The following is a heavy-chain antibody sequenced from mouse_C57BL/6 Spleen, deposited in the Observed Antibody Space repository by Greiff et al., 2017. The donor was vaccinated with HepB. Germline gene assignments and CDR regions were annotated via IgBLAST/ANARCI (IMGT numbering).Heavy chain of an antibody. CDR1: GYTFTDYE. V-gene: IGHV1-15*01. J-gene: IGHJ3*01. CDR2: IDPETGGT. CDR3: TREGDSNYWFAY. Sequence: VQLQQSGAELVRPGASVTLSCKASGYTFTDYEMHWVKQTPVHGLEWIGAIDPETGGTAYNQKFKGKAILTADKSSSTAYMELRSLTSEDSAVYYCTREGDSNYWFAYWGQGTLVTVSA. D-gene: IGHD2-5*01.